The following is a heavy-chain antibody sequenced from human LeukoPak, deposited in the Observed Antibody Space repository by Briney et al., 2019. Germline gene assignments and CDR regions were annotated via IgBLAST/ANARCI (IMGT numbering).Heavy chain of an antibody. V-gene: IGHV4-59*12. D-gene: IGHD6-13*01. CDR2: IFYSGST. J-gene: IGHJ4*02. CDR3: ARLRYSRLLKGYYFDY. Sequence: SETLSLTCTVSGVSIGNYYWSCIRQSPGKGLEWIGNIFYSGSTNYNPSLKSRVTMSVDTSKNQFSLKLSSVTAADTAVYYCARLRYSRLLKGYYFDYWGQGTLVTVSS. CDR1: GVSIGNYY.